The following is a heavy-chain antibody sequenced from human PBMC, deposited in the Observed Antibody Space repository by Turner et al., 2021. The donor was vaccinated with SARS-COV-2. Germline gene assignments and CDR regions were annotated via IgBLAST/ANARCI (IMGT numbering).Heavy chain of an antibody. CDR2: SSGSGDST. J-gene: IGHJ2*01. CDR3: AKYQSIAVAGTWEYFDL. CDR1: GFTLSSYA. V-gene: IGHV3-23*01. Sequence: EVQMLESGGGLVQPGGSLRLSCAASGFTLSSYAMSWVRQAPGKGLEWVSASSGSGDSTYYADSVKGRFTISRDNSKNTLYLQMNSLRAEDTAVYYCAKYQSIAVAGTWEYFDLWGRGTLVTVSS. D-gene: IGHD6-19*01.